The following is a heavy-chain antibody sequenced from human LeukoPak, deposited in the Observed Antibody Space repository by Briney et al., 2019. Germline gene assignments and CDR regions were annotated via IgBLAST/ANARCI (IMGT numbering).Heavy chain of an antibody. CDR1: GGSFSGYY. CDR3: ARGGYYYDSSGYLYCFDY. V-gene: IGHV4-34*01. J-gene: IGHJ4*02. D-gene: IGHD3-22*01. Sequence: SETLSLTCAVYGGSFSGYYWSWIRQPPGKGLEWIGEINHSGSTNYNPSLKSRVTISVDTSKNQFSLKLSSVTAADTAVYYCARGGYYYDSSGYLYCFDYWGQGTLVTVSS. CDR2: INHSGST.